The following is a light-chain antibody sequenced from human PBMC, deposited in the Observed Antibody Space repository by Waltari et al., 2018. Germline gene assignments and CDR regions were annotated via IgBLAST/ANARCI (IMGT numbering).Light chain of an antibody. Sequence: HSVLTQPPSASGTPAQRVTIPCSGGRSTIGTNYVFCYQQFPGTAPKLLIYRIYQRPSGVPDRFSGSKSGTSASLAISGLRSEDEADYYCAAWDDSLSVWVFGGGTKLTVL. V-gene: IGLV1-47*01. CDR3: AAWDDSLSVWV. CDR2: RIY. CDR1: RSTIGTNY. J-gene: IGLJ3*02.